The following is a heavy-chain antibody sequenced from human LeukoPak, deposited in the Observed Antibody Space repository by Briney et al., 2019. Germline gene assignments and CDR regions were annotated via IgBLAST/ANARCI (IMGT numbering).Heavy chain of an antibody. Sequence: PGGSLRLSCAASGFPFRDFGLSWVRQAPGKGLEWVSGISGGGDIIYYADSVKGRFTISRDNAKNSLYLQMNSLRAEDTAVYYCASQSSGYYYVYYWGQGTLVTVSS. D-gene: IGHD3-22*01. CDR2: ISGGGDII. CDR1: GFPFRDFG. J-gene: IGHJ4*02. CDR3: ASQSSGYYYVYY. V-gene: IGHV3-23*01.